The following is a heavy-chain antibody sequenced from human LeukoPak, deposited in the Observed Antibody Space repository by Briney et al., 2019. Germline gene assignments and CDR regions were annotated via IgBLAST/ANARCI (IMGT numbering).Heavy chain of an antibody. D-gene: IGHD3-9*01. J-gene: IGHJ4*02. CDR1: GGSISSGGYS. CDR2: IYHSGST. Sequence: SETLSLTCAVSGGSISSGGYSWSWLRQPPGKGLEWIGYIYHSGSTYYNPSPKSRVTISVDRSKNQFSLKLSSVTAADTAVYYCARVDRSFFFDYWGQGTLVTVSS. V-gene: IGHV4-30-2*01. CDR3: ARVDRSFFFDY.